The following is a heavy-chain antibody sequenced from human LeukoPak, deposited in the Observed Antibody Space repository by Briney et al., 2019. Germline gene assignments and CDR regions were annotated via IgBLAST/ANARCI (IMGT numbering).Heavy chain of an antibody. V-gene: IGHV1-2*02. CDR2: INPNSGGT. Sequence: ASVKVSCKASGYTFTGYYMHWVRQAPGQGLEWMGWINPNSGGTNYAQKFQGRVTTTTDTSIRTAYMELSRLKSDDTAVYYCARDKQLDWAHYYYYYMDVWGKGTTVTVSS. CDR1: GYTFTGYY. J-gene: IGHJ6*03. CDR3: ARDKQLDWAHYYYYYMDV. D-gene: IGHD1-1*01.